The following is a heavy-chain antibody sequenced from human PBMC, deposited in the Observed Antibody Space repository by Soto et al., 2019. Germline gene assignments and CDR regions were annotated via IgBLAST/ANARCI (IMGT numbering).Heavy chain of an antibody. CDR2: ISGTGRST. V-gene: IGHV3-23*01. CDR3: AKGNTSGWYFFDY. CDR1: GFTFINCA. D-gene: IGHD6-19*01. J-gene: IGHJ4*02. Sequence: EVQLWESGGGLVQPGGSLRLSCEASGFTFINCAMSLVRQAPGKGLEWVSGISGTGRSTFYADSVEGRFTISRDNSKNTVYLQMNSLRAEDTAVYYCAKGNTSGWYFFDYWGQGTLVTVSS.